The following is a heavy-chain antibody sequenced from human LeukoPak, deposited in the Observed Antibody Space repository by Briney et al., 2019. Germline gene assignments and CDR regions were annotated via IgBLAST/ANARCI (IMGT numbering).Heavy chain of an antibody. CDR3: ARDDQLLSLDY. CDR1: GYTFTGYY. J-gene: IGHJ4*02. D-gene: IGHD2-2*01. CDR2: INPNSGGT. V-gene: IGHV1-2*02. Sequence: GASVKVSCKASGYTFTGYYMHWVRQAPGQGFEWMGWINPNSGGTNYAQKFQGRVTMTRGTSISTAYMELSRLRSDDTAVYYCARDDQLLSLDYWGQGTLVTVSS.